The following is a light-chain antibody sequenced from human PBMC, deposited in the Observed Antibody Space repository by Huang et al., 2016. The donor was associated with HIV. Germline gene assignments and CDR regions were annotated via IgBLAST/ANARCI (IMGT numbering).Light chain of an antibody. CDR1: QDIDNY. Sequence: DIQMTQSPSAMSASVGDRVTITCRASQDIDNYLAWFQQKPGRVPKRLIYAASSLQSVDPSRFSGSGSGTEFTLTISSLQPEDFATYYCLQHYTFETPTFGQGTRVEIK. CDR3: LQHYTFETPT. V-gene: IGKV1-17*03. J-gene: IGKJ1*01. CDR2: AAS.